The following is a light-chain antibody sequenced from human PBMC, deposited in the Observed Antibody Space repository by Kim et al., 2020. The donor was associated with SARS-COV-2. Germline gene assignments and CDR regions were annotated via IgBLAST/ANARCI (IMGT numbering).Light chain of an antibody. Sequence: QLVLTQSPSASASLGASVKLTCTLSSGHSNYAIAWHQQQPEKGPRYLMKVNSDDSHNKGDGIPDRFSGSSSGAERYLTISSLQSEDEADYYCQTWGTGIQVFGGGTQLTVL. V-gene: IGLV4-69*01. CDR1: SGHSNYA. CDR2: VNSDDSH. J-gene: IGLJ2*01. CDR3: QTWGTGIQV.